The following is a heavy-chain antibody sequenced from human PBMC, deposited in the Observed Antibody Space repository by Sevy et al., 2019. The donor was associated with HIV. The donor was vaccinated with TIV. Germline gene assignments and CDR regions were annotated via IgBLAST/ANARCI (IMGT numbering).Heavy chain of an antibody. CDR1: GFTFSSYG. Sequence: GGSLRLSCTASGFTFSSYGMHWVRQAPGKGLEWVAVISYDGSNKYYAYSVKGRFTISRDNSKNTLYLQMNSLRAEDTAVYYCAKDGGYRSGGSCYYFDYWGQGTLVTVSS. CDR2: ISYDGSNK. J-gene: IGHJ4*02. V-gene: IGHV3-30*18. D-gene: IGHD2-15*01. CDR3: AKDGGYRSGGSCYYFDY.